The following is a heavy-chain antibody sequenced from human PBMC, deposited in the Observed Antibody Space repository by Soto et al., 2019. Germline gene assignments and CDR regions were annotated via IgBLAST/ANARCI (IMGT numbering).Heavy chain of an antibody. CDR1: GFTFSSYA. V-gene: IGHV3-23*01. Sequence: GGSLRLSCAASGFTFSSYAMSWVRQAPGKGLEWVSAISGSGGSTYYADSVKGRFTISRDNSKNTLYLQMNSLRAEDTAVYYCAKVGSVLYYDSSGYYSYFDYWGQGTLVTVSS. D-gene: IGHD3-22*01. CDR2: ISGSGGST. CDR3: AKVGSVLYYDSSGYYSYFDY. J-gene: IGHJ4*02.